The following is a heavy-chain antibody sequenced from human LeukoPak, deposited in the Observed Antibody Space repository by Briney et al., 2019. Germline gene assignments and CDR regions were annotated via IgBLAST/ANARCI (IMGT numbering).Heavy chain of an antibody. J-gene: IGHJ6*02. V-gene: IGHV4-4*02. CDR2: IYHSGST. CDR1: GGSISSSNW. Sequence: PSGTLSLTCAVSGGSISSSNWWSWLRHPPGKGLEWSGEIYHSGSTNYNPSLKSRVTISVDKSKNHFSLKLSSVTAADTAVYYCARRQWLDYYYYYGMDVWGQGTTVTVSS. D-gene: IGHD6-19*01. CDR3: ARRQWLDYYYYYGMDV.